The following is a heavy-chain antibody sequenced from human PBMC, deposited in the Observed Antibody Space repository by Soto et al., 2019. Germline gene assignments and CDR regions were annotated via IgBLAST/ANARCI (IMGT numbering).Heavy chain of an antibody. CDR1: GGSIISYY. D-gene: IGHD6-19*01. Sequence: SETLSLTCTVPGGSIISYYWSWIRQPAGKGLEWIGRIYTSGSTNYSPSLKSRVTISVDTSKNQFSLKLSSVTAADTAVYYCARDRHSGGWYVRDCWGQGTLGTVSS. CDR2: IYTSGST. V-gene: IGHV4-4*07. J-gene: IGHJ4*02. CDR3: ARDRHSGGWYVRDC.